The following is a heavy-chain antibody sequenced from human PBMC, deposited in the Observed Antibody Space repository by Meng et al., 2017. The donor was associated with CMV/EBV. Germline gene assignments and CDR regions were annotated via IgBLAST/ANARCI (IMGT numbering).Heavy chain of an antibody. Sequence: EGQLGESGGGLFQPRGSLILSCAVSGFTLRRYWMHWVRQAPGKGLEWVSRIDSDGRDITYADSVRGRFTISRDDAKNTLYLQMNSLRVEDTAVYYCARGVAESLGWEMGYWGQGTLVTVSS. D-gene: IGHD1-26*01. CDR1: GFTLRRYW. V-gene: IGHV3-74*03. J-gene: IGHJ4*02. CDR2: IDSDGRDI. CDR3: ARGVAESLGWEMGY.